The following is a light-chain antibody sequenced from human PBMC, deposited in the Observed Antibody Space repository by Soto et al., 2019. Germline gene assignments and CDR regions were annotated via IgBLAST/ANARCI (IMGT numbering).Light chain of an antibody. Sequence: EIVLTQSPATLSLSPVERATLSFRASQSVSSYLAWYQQEPGQAPRLLIYDASNRATGIPARFSGSGSGTDFTLTISSLEPEDFAVYYCQQRSNWPTFGGGTKVDIK. V-gene: IGKV3-11*01. CDR2: DAS. CDR1: QSVSSY. CDR3: QQRSNWPT. J-gene: IGKJ4*01.